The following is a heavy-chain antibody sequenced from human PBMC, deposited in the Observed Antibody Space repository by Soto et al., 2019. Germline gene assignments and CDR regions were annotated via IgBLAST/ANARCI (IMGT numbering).Heavy chain of an antibody. Sequence: EVQLLESGGGLVQPGGSRRLSCAASGFTFSTYGMSWVRQAPGKGLEWVSAISGSGGSTYYADSVKGRFTISRDNSRDTLYLQMNSLGAEDTALYYCAKRGEKSFDFWGQGTLVTVSS. CDR2: ISGSGGST. V-gene: IGHV3-23*01. CDR1: GFTFSTYG. J-gene: IGHJ4*02. CDR3: AKRGEKSFDF.